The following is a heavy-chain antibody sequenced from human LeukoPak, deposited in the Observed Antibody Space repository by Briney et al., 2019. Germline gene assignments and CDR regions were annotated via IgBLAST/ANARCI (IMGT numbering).Heavy chain of an antibody. Sequence: SETLSLTCTVSGGSISSSSYYWAWIRQPPGKGLEWIGSIYYSGSTYYNPSLKSRVAISLDTSKNQFSLKLSSVTAADTAVYYCARVGGELLAYNWGQGTLVTVSS. CDR3: ARVGGELLAYN. D-gene: IGHD1-26*01. J-gene: IGHJ4*02. CDR1: GGSISSSSYY. CDR2: IYYSGST. V-gene: IGHV4-39*07.